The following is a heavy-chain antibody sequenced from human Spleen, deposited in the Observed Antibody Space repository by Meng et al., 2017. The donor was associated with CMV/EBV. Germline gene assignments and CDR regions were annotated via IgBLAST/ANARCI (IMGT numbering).Heavy chain of an antibody. J-gene: IGHJ6*02. CDR2: IWYDGSNK. Sequence: GESLKISCAASGFTFSSYGMHWVRQAPGKGLEWVAVIWYDGSNKYYAGSVKGRFTISRDNSKNTLYLQMNSLGAEDTAVYYCAKVSHPMGHYNGMDAWGQGTTVTVSS. V-gene: IGHV3-33*06. CDR3: AKVSHPMGHYNGMDA. CDR1: GFTFSSYG. D-gene: IGHD3-10*01.